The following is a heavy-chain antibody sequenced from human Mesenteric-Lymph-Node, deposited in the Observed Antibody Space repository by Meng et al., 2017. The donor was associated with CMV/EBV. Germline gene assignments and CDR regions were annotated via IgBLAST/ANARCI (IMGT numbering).Heavy chain of an antibody. CDR1: GGSISSGGYY. J-gene: IGHJ5*02. D-gene: IGHD6-6*01. V-gene: IGHV4-61*08. CDR3: ARMYSSSPRGGFDP. CDR2: IYHSGST. Sequence: SETLSLTCTVSGGSISSGGYYWSWIRQHPGKGLEWIGYIYHSGSTNYNPSLKSRVTISIDASKNQFSLKLSSVMAADTAVYYCARMYSSSPRGGFDPWGQGTLVTVSS.